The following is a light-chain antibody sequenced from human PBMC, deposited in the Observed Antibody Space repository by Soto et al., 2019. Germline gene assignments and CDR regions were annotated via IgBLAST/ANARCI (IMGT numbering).Light chain of an antibody. CDR2: SNN. Sequence: QSVLTQPPSASGTPGQRVTISCSGSSPNIGSNTVNWYQQLPGTAAKLLIYSNNQRPSGAPDRFSGSKSGTSASLAISGLQSEDEADYYCAAWDDSLNGVVFGGGTKLTVL. V-gene: IGLV1-44*01. J-gene: IGLJ2*01. CDR3: AAWDDSLNGVV. CDR1: SPNIGSNT.